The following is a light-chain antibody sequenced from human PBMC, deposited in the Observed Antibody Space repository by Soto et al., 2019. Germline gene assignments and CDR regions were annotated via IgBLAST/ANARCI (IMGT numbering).Light chain of an antibody. CDR1: QSISSW. Sequence: DIQMTQSPPTLSASVGDRVTITCRASQSISSWLAWYRQRPGKAPNLLIYDVSSLESGVPSRFSGSGSGTEFTLTISSLQPDDFATYYCQQYTNYPWTFGQGTKV. CDR2: DVS. J-gene: IGKJ1*01. CDR3: QQYTNYPWT. V-gene: IGKV1-5*01.